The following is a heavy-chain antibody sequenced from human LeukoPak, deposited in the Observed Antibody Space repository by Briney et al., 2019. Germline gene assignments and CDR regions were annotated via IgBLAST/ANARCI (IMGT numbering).Heavy chain of an antibody. CDR3: TTYSSGWY. V-gene: IGHV3-15*01. CDR1: GFTLSSYS. J-gene: IGHJ4*02. D-gene: IGHD6-19*01. CDR2: TKSKTDGGTT. Sequence: GGSLRLSCAASGFTLSSYSMNWVRQAPGKGLEWVGRTKSKTDGGTTDYAAHVKGRFTISRDDSKNTLYLQMSSLKSEDTAVYYCTTYSSGWYWGQGTLVTVSS.